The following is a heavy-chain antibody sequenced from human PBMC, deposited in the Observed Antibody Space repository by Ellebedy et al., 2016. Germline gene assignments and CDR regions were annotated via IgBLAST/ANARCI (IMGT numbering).Heavy chain of an antibody. CDR3: ASNGYSSSQPTPDY. D-gene: IGHD6-13*01. J-gene: IGHJ4*02. CDR2: ISGSGGST. Sequence: GGSLRLXCAASGFTFSSYAMSWVRQAPGKGLEWVSAISGSGGSTYYADSVKGRFTISRDNSKNTLYLQMNSLRAEDTAVYYCASNGYSSSQPTPDYWGQGTLVTVSS. V-gene: IGHV3-23*01. CDR1: GFTFSSYA.